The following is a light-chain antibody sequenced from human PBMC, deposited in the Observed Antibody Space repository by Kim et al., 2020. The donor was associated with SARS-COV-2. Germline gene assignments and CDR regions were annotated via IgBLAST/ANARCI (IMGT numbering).Light chain of an antibody. Sequence: PGERATLSCRASQSVSSSYLNWLHQKPGQAPRLIIYGASSRAAGIPDRFSGSGYGTDFTLTIVRPESGDFAVYICFLYGGAFGQGTKVAIK. CDR1: QSVSSSY. J-gene: IGKJ1*01. V-gene: IGKV3-20*01. CDR3: FLYGGA. CDR2: GAS.